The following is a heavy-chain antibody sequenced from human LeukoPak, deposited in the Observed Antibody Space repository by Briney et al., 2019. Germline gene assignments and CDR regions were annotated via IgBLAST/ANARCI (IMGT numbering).Heavy chain of an antibody. CDR1: GVTLSSYA. Sequence: PGGSLRLSCTASGVTLSSYAMSWVRQAPGKGLELVSAISDSGNAYHADSVNGRCTISRYISTNTLFLQIKRLRPEHAAVYYSAKAPVTTCRGAFCYPFDYWGLGTLVTVSS. CDR3: AKAPVTTCRGAFCYPFDY. J-gene: IGHJ4*02. V-gene: IGHV3-23*01. D-gene: IGHD2-15*01. CDR2: ISDSGNA.